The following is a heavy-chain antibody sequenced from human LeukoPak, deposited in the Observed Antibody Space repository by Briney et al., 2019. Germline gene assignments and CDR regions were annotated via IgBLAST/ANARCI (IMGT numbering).Heavy chain of an antibody. CDR1: GSSCSSNN. J-gene: IGHJ4*02. CDR2: INTSGST. CDR3: ARRGNWGFFDY. D-gene: IGHD7-27*01. Sequence: SETLSLTCPFTGSSCSSNNWHWIRQPPGKGLEWIGYINTSGSTNYNPSLKSRVSISLDTPRNQFSPKLTSVTAADTAVYYCARRGNWGFFDYWGQGILVSVSS. V-gene: IGHV4-4*09.